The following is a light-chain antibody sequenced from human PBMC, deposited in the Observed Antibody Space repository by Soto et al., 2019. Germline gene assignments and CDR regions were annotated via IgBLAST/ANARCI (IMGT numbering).Light chain of an antibody. CDR2: WAS. CDR1: QSLLYSSNNKNY. Sequence: DIVMTQSPDSLAVSLGERATINCKSSQSLLYSSNNKNYLAWYRQKPGQPPKVLIYWASTRESGVPDRFGGSGSGTDFTLTISSLQAEDVAVYYCQQYYSSLLTFGGGTKVEIK. CDR3: QQYYSSLLT. J-gene: IGKJ4*01. V-gene: IGKV4-1*01.